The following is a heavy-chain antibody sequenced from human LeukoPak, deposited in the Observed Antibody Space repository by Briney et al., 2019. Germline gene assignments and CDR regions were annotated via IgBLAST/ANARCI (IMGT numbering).Heavy chain of an antibody. V-gene: IGHV1-18*01. CDR1: GYTFTSYG. CDR2: ISAYNGNT. Sequence: ASVKVSCKASGYTFTSYGISWVRQAPGQGLEWMGWISAYNGNTNYAQKLQGRVTMTTDTSTSTAYMELRSLRSDDTAVYYCARDGVYYDSSGYLYYFDYWGQGTLLTVSS. J-gene: IGHJ4*02. D-gene: IGHD3-22*01. CDR3: ARDGVYYDSSGYLYYFDY.